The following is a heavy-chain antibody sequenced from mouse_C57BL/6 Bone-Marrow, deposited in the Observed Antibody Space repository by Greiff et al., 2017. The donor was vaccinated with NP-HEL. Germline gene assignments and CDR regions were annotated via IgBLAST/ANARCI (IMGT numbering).Heavy chain of an antibody. CDR1: GYTFTSYW. Sequence: VQLQQPGAELVMPGASVKLSCKASGYTFTSYWMHWVKQRPGQGLEWIGEIDPSDSYTNYNQKFKGKSTLTVDKSSSTAYMQLSSLTSEDSAVYYCAGGKGDAMDYWGQGTSVTVSS. CDR3: AGGKGDAMDY. D-gene: IGHD1-3*01. J-gene: IGHJ4*01. V-gene: IGHV1-69*01. CDR2: IDPSDSYT.